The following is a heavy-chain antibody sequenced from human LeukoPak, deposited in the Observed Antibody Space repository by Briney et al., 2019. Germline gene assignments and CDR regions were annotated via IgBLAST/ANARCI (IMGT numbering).Heavy chain of an antibody. J-gene: IGHJ4*02. CDR1: GYTFTDYY. D-gene: IGHD1-26*01. Sequence: ASVKVSCKASGYTFTDYYIHWVRQAPGQGLEWMASINPHGGVTNSAQEFQGRVTMTRDTSISTAYMELSRLRSDDTAVYYCARAVQWDLLYWGQGTLVAVSS. CDR2: INPHGGVT. V-gene: IGHV1-2*02. CDR3: ARAVQWDLLY.